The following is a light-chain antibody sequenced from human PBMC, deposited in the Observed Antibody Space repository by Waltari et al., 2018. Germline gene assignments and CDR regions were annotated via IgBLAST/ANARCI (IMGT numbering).Light chain of an antibody. V-gene: IGLV2-23*01. CDR1: SRHSGSYNL. Sequence: QSALTQPASVSGSPGQSITIPCTGTSRHSGSYNLVSWYQQHPGKVPKLMIYEGSNRPSGVSNRFSVAKSGNTASLTISGLQAEDEADYYCCSYAGSYVVFGGGTKLTVL. J-gene: IGLJ2*01. CDR2: EGS. CDR3: CSYAGSYVV.